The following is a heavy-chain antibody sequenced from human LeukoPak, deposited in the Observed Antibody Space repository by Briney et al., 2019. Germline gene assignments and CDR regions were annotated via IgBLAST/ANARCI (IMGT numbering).Heavy chain of an antibody. Sequence: SQTLSLTCAVSGGSISSGGYSWSWIRQPPGKSLEWIGYIYHSGSTHYNPSLKSRVTISVDRSKNQFSLKLSSVTAADTAVYYCASAYSGFDYWGQGTLVTVSS. V-gene: IGHV4-30-2*01. CDR3: ASAYSGFDY. D-gene: IGHD2-21*01. CDR2: IYHSGST. J-gene: IGHJ4*02. CDR1: GGSISSGGYS.